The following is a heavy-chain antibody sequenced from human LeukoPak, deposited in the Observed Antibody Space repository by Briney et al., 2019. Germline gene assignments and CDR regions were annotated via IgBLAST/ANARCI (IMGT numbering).Heavy chain of an antibody. Sequence: ASVEVSCKISGSTLNELSIHWVRQAPGKGLEWMGSFDPEHGATSDTQRFQGRITMTEDTVRGTSYLEVTRLTSEDTAVYFCATAGPLTYDDGDSVFAFDVWGQGTLVTISS. CDR2: FDPEHGAT. CDR3: ATAGPLTYDDGDSVFAFDV. CDR1: GSTLNELS. J-gene: IGHJ3*01. V-gene: IGHV1-24*01. D-gene: IGHD4-17*01.